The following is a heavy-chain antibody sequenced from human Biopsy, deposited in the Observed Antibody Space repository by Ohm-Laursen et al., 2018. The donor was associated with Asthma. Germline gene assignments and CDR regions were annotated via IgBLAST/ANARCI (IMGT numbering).Heavy chain of an antibody. CDR3: ARGDSSGWSQYYFDY. CDR2: IYSGGTS. Sequence: SLRLSCAASAFIFSNTWMYWVRQAPGKGLEWVPVIYSGGTSHTADSVRGRFTISRDYSKNTLYLQMHSLRAEDTAVYYCARGDSSGWSQYYFDYWGQGTLVTVSS. D-gene: IGHD6-19*01. CDR1: AFIFSNTW. V-gene: IGHV3-53*01. J-gene: IGHJ4*02.